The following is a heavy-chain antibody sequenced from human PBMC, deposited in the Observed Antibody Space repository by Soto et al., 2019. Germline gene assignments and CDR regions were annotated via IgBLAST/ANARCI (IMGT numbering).Heavy chain of an antibody. J-gene: IGHJ4*02. Sequence: SETLSLTRSVSGASISYGGFSWSWIRQSPGKGLEWIGYISHLENTYFHPSFKSRLTMSIDRSRNQFSLNLSSVTAADRAVYYCVRGGGYDPFDYWGQGVLVTVSS. CDR1: GASISYGGFS. CDR2: ISHLENT. CDR3: VRGGGYDPFDY. D-gene: IGHD5-12*01. V-gene: IGHV4-30-2*06.